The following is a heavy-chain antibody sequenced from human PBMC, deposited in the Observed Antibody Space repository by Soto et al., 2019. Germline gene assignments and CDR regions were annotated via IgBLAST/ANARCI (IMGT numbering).Heavy chain of an antibody. Sequence: ASVKVSSKASGYTLNTSVIEWLRLATGQGLEWMGSMNPNTGSTDYAQKFQGRVTMTMTTSISTAYLELSSLRSDDTAIYYCARTMGGIAAAGSDFLGQGTLVPVSS. CDR2: MNPNTGST. CDR3: ARTMGGIAAAGSDF. V-gene: IGHV1-8*01. D-gene: IGHD6-13*01. CDR1: GYTLNTSV. J-gene: IGHJ4*02.